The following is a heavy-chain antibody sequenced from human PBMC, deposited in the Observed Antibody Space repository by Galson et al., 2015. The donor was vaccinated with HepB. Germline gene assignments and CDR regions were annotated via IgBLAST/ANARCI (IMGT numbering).Heavy chain of an antibody. D-gene: IGHD1-7*01. V-gene: IGHV3-7*01. Sequence: SLRLSCAASGFTFGTYWMSWVRQAPGKGLEWVANIKQDESEKDFADSVKGRFTISRDNSNNSQFLQMNSLRVEDTAVYYCARWRWRMGNFAFDLWGQGTMVTVSS. CDR3: ARWRWRMGNFAFDL. CDR1: GFTFGTYW. J-gene: IGHJ3*01. CDR2: IKQDESEK.